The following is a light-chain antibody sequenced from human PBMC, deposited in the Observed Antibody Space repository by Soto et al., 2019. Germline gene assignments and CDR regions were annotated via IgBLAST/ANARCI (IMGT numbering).Light chain of an antibody. Sequence: DIQMTQSPSSVSASVGDRVTITCRASQGINSWLAWYQQKPGKAPKLLIYAASRLQSGVPSRFSGSGAGTEYTLTISSLQPEDFATYYCQQANSLPLTFGPGTKVDIK. J-gene: IGKJ3*01. CDR3: QQANSLPLT. V-gene: IGKV1-12*01. CDR2: AAS. CDR1: QGINSW.